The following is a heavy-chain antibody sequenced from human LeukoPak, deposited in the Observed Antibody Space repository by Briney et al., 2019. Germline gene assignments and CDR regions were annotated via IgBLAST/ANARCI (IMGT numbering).Heavy chain of an antibody. V-gene: IGHV3-21*01. CDR3: AELGITMIGGV. CDR2: TSGSSGNT. CDR1: GFTFSSYN. J-gene: IGHJ6*04. D-gene: IGHD3-10*02. Sequence: GGSLRLSCAASGFTFSSYNMNWVRQAPGKGLEWVSTTSGSSGNTYYADSVKGRFTFSRDNAKNSLYLQMNSLRAEDTAVYYCAELGITMIGGVWGKGTTVTISS.